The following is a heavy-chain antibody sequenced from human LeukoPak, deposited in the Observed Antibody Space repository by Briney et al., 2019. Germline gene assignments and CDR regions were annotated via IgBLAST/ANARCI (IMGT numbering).Heavy chain of an antibody. CDR3: ARGEDYYDSGGYFGDAFDI. D-gene: IGHD3-22*01. V-gene: IGHV4-39*07. Sequence: SETLSLTCTVSGGSISSSSYYWSLIRQPPGKGLEWIGEIYHGGSTNYNSSLKSRVTISIDTSKNQFSLKLSSVTAADTAVYYCARGEDYYDSGGYFGDAFDIWGQGAMVTVSS. CDR1: GGSISSSSYY. CDR2: IYHGGST. J-gene: IGHJ3*02.